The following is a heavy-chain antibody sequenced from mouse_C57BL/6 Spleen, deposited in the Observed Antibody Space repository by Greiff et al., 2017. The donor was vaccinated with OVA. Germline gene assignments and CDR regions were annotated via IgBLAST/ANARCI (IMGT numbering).Heavy chain of an antibody. CDR2: IHPNSGST. CDR3: ANIYDYDRFAY. Sequence: QVQLKQPGAELVKPGASVKLSCKASGYTFTSYWMHWVKQRPGQGLEWIGMIHPNSGSTNYNEKFKSKATLTVDKSSSTAYMQLSSLTSEDSAVYYCANIYDYDRFAYWGQGTLVTVSA. J-gene: IGHJ3*01. CDR1: GYTFTSYW. V-gene: IGHV1-64*01. D-gene: IGHD2-4*01.